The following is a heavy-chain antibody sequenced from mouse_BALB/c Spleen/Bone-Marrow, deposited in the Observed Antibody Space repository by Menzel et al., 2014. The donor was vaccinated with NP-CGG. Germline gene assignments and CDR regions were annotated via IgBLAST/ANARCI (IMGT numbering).Heavy chain of an antibody. D-gene: IGHD3-2*01. Sequence: EVKVVESGGGLVQPGGSLKLSCAASGFTFSSYTMSWIRQTPEKRLEWVAYISDGGGRAYYPDTVKGRFTISRDNAKNALVLQMNSLKSEDTAMYYVARQLDSSGYVLDYWGQGTTLTVSS. CDR1: GFTFSSYT. V-gene: IGHV5-12-2*01. CDR2: ISDGGGRA. J-gene: IGHJ2*01. CDR3: ARQLDSSGYVLDY.